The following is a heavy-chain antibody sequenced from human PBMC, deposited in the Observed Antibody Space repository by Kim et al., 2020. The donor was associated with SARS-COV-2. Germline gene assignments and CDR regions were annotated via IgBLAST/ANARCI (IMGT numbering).Heavy chain of an antibody. D-gene: IGHD3-10*01. J-gene: IGHJ2*01. CDR1: GGSMSSYY. V-gene: IGHV4-59*08. Sequence: SETLSLTCTVSGGSMSSYYWSWIRQPPGKGLEWIGYIYYTGSTNYNPSLKGRVTISVDTSKNQFSLKLSSVTAADTAVYYCARLRGVIRYFDLWGRGTLV. CDR3: ARLRGVIRYFDL. CDR2: IYYTGST.